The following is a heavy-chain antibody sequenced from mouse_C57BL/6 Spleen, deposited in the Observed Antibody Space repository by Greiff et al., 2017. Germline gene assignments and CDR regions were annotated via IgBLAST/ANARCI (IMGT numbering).Heavy chain of an antibody. Sequence: QVQLQQSGPELVKPGASVKISCKASGYAFSSSWMNWVKQRPGKGLEWIGRIYPGDGDTNYNGKFKGKATLTADKSSSTAYMQLSSLTSEDSAVYFVARSITTVVDWFAYWGQGTLVTVSA. CDR1: GYAFSSSW. CDR2: IYPGDGDT. CDR3: ARSITTVVDWFAY. J-gene: IGHJ3*01. V-gene: IGHV1-82*01. D-gene: IGHD1-1*01.